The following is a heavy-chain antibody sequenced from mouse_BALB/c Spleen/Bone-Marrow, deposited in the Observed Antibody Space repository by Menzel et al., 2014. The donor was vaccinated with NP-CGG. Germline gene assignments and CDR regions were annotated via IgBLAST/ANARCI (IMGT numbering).Heavy chain of an antibody. J-gene: IGHJ2*01. CDR2: ISSGGTYT. Sequence: DVKLQESGGDLVKPGGSLKLSCAASGFTFSNYGMSWVRQIPDKRLEWVATISSGGTYTFYPDSVKGRSTISRDNTKNTLTLQMTNLKSEDTAMYYCARRRDYDYFDYWGQGTTLTVSS. CDR1: GFTFSNYG. D-gene: IGHD1-1*01. V-gene: IGHV5-6*02. CDR3: ARRRDYDYFDY.